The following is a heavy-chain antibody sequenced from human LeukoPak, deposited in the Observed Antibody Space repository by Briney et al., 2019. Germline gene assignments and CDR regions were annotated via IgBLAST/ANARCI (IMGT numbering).Heavy chain of an antibody. V-gene: IGHV3-23*01. D-gene: IGHD4-23*01. CDR3: AKRAVGPFDY. J-gene: IGHJ4*02. CDR2: ICGSGGST. Sequence: WGSLTLSCAASGVTFSSYARSWVRQAPGKGLAWVSAICGSGGSTYYADSLKGRFTISRDNSKNTLYLQVNSLRAEDTALYYCAKRAVGPFDYWGQGTLVTVSS. CDR1: GVTFSSYA.